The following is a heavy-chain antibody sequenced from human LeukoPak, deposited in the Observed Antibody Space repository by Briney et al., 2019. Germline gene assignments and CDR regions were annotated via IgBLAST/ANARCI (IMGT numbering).Heavy chain of an antibody. CDR3: ARAVLDILTGYEHFDY. CDR1: GFTFSSYW. Sequence: GGSLRLSCAASGFTFSSYWMSWVRQAPGKGLEWVANIKQDGSETYYVDSVKGRFTISRANAKNSLYLQMNSLRAEDTAVYYCARAVLDILTGYEHFDYWGQGTLVTVSS. D-gene: IGHD3-9*01. CDR2: IKQDGSET. V-gene: IGHV3-7*01. J-gene: IGHJ4*02.